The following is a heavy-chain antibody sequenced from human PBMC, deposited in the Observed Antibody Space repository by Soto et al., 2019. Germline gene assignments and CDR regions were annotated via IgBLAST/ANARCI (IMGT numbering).Heavy chain of an antibody. V-gene: IGHV1-3*01. D-gene: IGHD3-3*01. CDR2: INAGKGNT. J-gene: IGHJ6*02. CDR3: ATALRFLEWLPSMDV. CDR1: GYIFTTYA. Sequence: ASVKVSCKASGYIFTTYALHWVRQAPGQRLEWMGWINAGKGNTKYSQKFQDRVTITRDTSTDTAYMELSSLRSEDTAVYYCATALRFLEWLPSMDVWGQGTTVTVSS.